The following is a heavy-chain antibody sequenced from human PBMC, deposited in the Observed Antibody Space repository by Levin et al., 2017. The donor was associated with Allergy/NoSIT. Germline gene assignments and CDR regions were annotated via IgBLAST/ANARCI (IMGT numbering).Heavy chain of an antibody. CDR3: ARVPTGNPFDY. CDR2: INSDGSST. Sequence: GGSLRLSCAASGFTFSSYWMHWVRQAPGKGLVWVSRINSDGSSTSYADSVKGRFTISRDNAKNTLYLQMNSLRAEDTAFYYCARVPTGNPFDYWGQGTLLTVSS. V-gene: IGHV3-74*01. D-gene: IGHD3-10*01. J-gene: IGHJ4*02. CDR1: GFTFSSYW.